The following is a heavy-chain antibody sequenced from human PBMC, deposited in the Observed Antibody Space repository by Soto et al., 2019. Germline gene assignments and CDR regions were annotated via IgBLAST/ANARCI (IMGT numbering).Heavy chain of an antibody. V-gene: IGHV3-48*03. D-gene: IGHD1-26*01. CDR1: GFSFSSYE. CDR2: IGGSGGTK. Sequence: EQLVESGGASVQPGGSLRLSCAASGFSFSSYEMNWVRQAPGKGLEWISYIGGSGGTKYSADSVKGRFIISRDDSKNTLYLQMNSLRVEDTAVYYCAKDPPWTVGPLAMDVWGQGTTVTVSS. CDR3: AKDPPWTVGPLAMDV. J-gene: IGHJ6*02.